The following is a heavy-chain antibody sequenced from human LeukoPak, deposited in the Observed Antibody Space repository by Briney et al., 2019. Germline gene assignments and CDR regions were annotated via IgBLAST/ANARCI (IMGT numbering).Heavy chain of an antibody. CDR3: ASSTTGTTFDYFDY. CDR2: IYPGDSDT. CDR1: GYSFSTYW. V-gene: IGHV5-51*01. D-gene: IGHD1-1*01. Sequence: GESLKISCQGSGYSFSTYWITWVRQMPGKGLEWMGIIYPGDSDTRYSPSFQGQVTISADKSISTAYLQWSSLKASDTAMYYCASSTTGTTFDYFDYWGQGTLVTVSS. J-gene: IGHJ4*02.